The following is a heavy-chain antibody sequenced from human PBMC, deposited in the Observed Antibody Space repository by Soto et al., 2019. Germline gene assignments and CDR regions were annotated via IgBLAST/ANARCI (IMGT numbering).Heavy chain of an antibody. J-gene: IGHJ4*02. CDR1: GFSFSSYG. D-gene: IGHD1-20*01. Sequence: GGSLRLSCAASGFSFSSYGMHWVRQAPGKGLEWVAVISYDGSNKFYADSVKGRFTISRDNFRNTLYLQMNSLRAEDTAVYYCAKEFHSWNYFDYWGRGTLVTSPQ. CDR3: AKEFHSWNYFDY. CDR2: ISYDGSNK. V-gene: IGHV3-30*18.